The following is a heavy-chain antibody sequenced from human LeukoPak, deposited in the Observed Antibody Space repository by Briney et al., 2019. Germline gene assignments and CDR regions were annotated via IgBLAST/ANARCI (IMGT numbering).Heavy chain of an antibody. J-gene: IGHJ4*02. CDR1: GFTFKSYA. CDR2: ISWNSDNV. D-gene: IGHD6-6*01. V-gene: IGHV3-9*01. Sequence: GRSLRLSCAASGFTFKSYAMHWVRQAPGKGLEWVSSISWNSDNVDYADSVKGRFTLSRDNAKNSLFLQMNSLRPEDTALYYCAKSGTYSSSSGYIDSWGQGTLVTVSS. CDR3: AKSGTYSSSSGYIDS.